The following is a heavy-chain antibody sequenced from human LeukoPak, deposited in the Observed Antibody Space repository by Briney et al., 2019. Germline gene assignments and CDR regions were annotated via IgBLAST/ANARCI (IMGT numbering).Heavy chain of an antibody. Sequence: GGSLRLSCAASGFTVSSYYMTWVRQAPGKGLEWVSVIYSGGSTYYADSVKGRVAISRDNSKNTVFLQMNSVRAEDTAVYYCARSYSNHLFGMDVWGQRTTVTVSS. D-gene: IGHD4-11*01. CDR2: IYSGGST. CDR1: GFTVSSYY. J-gene: IGHJ6*02. CDR3: ARSYSNHLFGMDV. V-gene: IGHV3-66*01.